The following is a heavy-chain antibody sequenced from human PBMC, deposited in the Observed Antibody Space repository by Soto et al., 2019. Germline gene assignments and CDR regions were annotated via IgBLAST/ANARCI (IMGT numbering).Heavy chain of an antibody. D-gene: IGHD6-19*01. J-gene: IGHJ6*03. V-gene: IGHV3-11*01. CDR2: ISSSGSTI. Sequence: GGSLRLSCAASGFTFSDYYMSWIRQAPGKGLEWVSYISSSGSTIYYADSVKGRFTISRDNAKNPLYLQMNSLRAEDTAVYYCARDPGSSGWGYYYYYMDVWGKGTTVTVSS. CDR1: GFTFSDYY. CDR3: ARDPGSSGWGYYYYYMDV.